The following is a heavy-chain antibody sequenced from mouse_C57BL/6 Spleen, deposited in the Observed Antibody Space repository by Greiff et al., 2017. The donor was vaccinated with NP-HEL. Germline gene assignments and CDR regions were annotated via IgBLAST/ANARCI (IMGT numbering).Heavy chain of an antibody. J-gene: IGHJ4*01. CDR2: ISSGSSTI. CDR3: AKRYYGSSWMDY. D-gene: IGHD1-1*01. V-gene: IGHV5-17*01. CDR1: GFTFSDYG. Sequence: EVKLMESGGGLVKPGGSLKLSCAASGFTFSDYGMHWVRQAPEKGLEWVAYISSGSSTIYYADTVKGRFTISRDNAKNTRFLQMTSLRSEDTAMYYCAKRYYGSSWMDYWGQGTSVTVSS.